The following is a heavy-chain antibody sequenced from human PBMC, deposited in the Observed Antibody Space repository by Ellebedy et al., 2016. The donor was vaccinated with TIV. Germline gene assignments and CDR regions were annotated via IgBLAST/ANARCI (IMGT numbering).Heavy chain of an antibody. J-gene: IGHJ4*02. V-gene: IGHV1-3*01. CDR2: INAGNGNT. CDR1: GYTFTNYA. D-gene: IGHD1-26*01. CDR3: ARGDNTFYAYSGSSDFDY. Sequence: AASVKVSCKASGYTFTNYAMHWVRQAPGQRLEWMGWINAGNGNTKYSQKFQGRVTITRDTSASTVYMELSSLRSEDTDVYYCARGDNTFYAYSGSSDFDYWGQGTLVTVSS.